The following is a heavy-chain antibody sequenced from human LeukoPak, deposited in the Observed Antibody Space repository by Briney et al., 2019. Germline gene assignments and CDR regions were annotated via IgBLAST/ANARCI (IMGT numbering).Heavy chain of an antibody. J-gene: IGHJ6*03. CDR1: GFTFSNYW. V-gene: IGHV3-74*01. Sequence: GGSLRLSCAASGFTFSNYWMHWVRRAPGTGLVWVSRISHDGTNTYYADSVKGRFSISRDNAKNKLYLQMNSLRAEDTAIYYCARVYYYYYMDVWGKGTTVTVSS. CDR3: ARVYYYYYMDV. CDR2: ISHDGTNT.